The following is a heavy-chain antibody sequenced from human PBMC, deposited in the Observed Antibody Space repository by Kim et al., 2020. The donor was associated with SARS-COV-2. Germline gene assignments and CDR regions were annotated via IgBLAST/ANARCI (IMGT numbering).Heavy chain of an antibody. CDR1: GYTFTSYG. CDR3: ARVRAMVRGVIITPNLFDP. CDR2: ISAYNGNT. V-gene: IGHV1-18*04. D-gene: IGHD3-10*01. J-gene: IGHJ5*02. Sequence: ASVKVSCKASGYTFTSYGISWVRQAPGQGLEWMGWISAYNGNTNYAQKLQGRVTMTTDTSTSTAYMELRSLRSDDTAVYYCARVRAMVRGVIITPNLFDPWGQGTLVTVSS.